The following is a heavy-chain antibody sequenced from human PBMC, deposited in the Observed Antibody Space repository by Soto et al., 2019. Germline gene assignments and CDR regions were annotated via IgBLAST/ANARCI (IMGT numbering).Heavy chain of an antibody. J-gene: IGHJ4*02. CDR2: IYYSGST. CDR1: GASISSSSYY. Sequence: PSETLSLTCTVSGASISSSSYYWGWIRQPPGKGLEWIGSIYYSGSTYYNPSLKSRVTISVDTSKNQFSLKLSSVTAADTAVYYCARRGAMTTVTSFDYWGQGTLVTVSS. V-gene: IGHV4-39*01. CDR3: ARRGAMTTVTSFDY. D-gene: IGHD4-17*01.